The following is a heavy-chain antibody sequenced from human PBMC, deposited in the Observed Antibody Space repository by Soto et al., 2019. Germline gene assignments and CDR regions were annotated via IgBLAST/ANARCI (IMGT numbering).Heavy chain of an antibody. CDR1: GGSISSAGYY. CDR3: ARTYGDYGRLNWFDP. J-gene: IGHJ5*02. V-gene: IGHV4-31*03. CDR2: IYNSGTT. Sequence: SETLSLTCTVSGGSISSAGYYWSWIRQHPGKGLEWIGNIYNSGTTYYNPSLKSRVTISIDTSKNQFSLKLSSVTAADTAVYYCARTYGDYGRLNWFDPWGQGTLVTVSS. D-gene: IGHD4-17*01.